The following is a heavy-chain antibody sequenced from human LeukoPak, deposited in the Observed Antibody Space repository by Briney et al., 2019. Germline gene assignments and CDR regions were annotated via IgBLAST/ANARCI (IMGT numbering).Heavy chain of an antibody. CDR1: GFPFSSYG. V-gene: IGHV3-33*01. D-gene: IGHD6-19*01. CDR3: ARDLSAAFDL. J-gene: IGHJ4*02. CDR2: LVYDARS. Sequence: GGSLRLSCAASGFPFSSYGMHWVRQAPGKGLEWVARLVYDARSDYANSVKGRFSISRDDSKNTLFLDMSNLRVEDTALYYCARDLSAAFDLWGQGVLVTVSS.